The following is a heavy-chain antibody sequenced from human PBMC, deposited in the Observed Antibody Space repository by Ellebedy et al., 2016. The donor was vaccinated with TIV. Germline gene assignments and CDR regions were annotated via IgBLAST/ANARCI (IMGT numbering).Heavy chain of an antibody. CDR2: IGDNEFYS. D-gene: IGHD4-17*01. CDR3: AKDRGYGDYGYYGMDV. V-gene: IGHV3-21*06. Sequence: GESLKISCVASGFAFRSYSMNWVRQAPGKGLEWVSSIGDNEFYSHYADSVKGRFTISRDNAKNSLYLQLNSLRADDTAVYYCAKDRGYGDYGYYGMDVWGQGTTVTVSS. CDR1: GFAFRSYS. J-gene: IGHJ6*02.